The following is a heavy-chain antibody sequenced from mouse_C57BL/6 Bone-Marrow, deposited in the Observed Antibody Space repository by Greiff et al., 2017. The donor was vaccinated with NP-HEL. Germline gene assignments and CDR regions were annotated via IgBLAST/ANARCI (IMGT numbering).Heavy chain of an antibody. J-gene: IGHJ4*01. Sequence: EVQGVESGGGLVQPGGSLSLSCAASGFTFTDYYMSWVRQPPGKALEWLGFIRNKANGYTTEYSASVKGRFTISRDTSQSILYLQMNALGAEDSATYYCARRALLTAMDYWGQGTSVTVSS. CDR1: GFTFTDYY. CDR2: IRNKANGYTT. CDR3: ARRALLTAMDY. V-gene: IGHV7-3*01. D-gene: IGHD1-1*01.